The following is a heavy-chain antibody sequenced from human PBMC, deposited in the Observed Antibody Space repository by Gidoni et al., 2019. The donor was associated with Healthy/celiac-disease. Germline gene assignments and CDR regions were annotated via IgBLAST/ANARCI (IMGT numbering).Heavy chain of an antibody. J-gene: IGHJ3*02. V-gene: IGHV3-73*02. Sequence: EVQLVESGGGLVQPGGSLKLSCAASGFTFSGSAMHWVRQASGKGLEWVGRIRSKANSYATAYAASVKGRFTISRDDSKNTAYLQMNSLKTEDTAVYYCTRKDLGGQERNLDIWGQGTMVTVSS. CDR3: TRKDLGGQERNLDI. CDR1: GFTFSGSA. CDR2: IRSKANSYAT. D-gene: IGHD3-16*01.